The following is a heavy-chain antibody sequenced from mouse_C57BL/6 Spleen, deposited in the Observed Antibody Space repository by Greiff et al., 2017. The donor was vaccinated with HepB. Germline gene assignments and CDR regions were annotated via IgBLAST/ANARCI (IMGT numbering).Heavy chain of an antibody. J-gene: IGHJ2*01. CDR2: INPNNGGT. CDR1: GYTFTDYY. Sequence: EVQLQQSGPELVKPGASVKISCKASGYTFTDYYMNWVKQSHGKSLEWIGDINPNNGGTSYNQKFKGKATLTVDKSSSTAYMELRSLTSEDSAVYYCARPKLGLDYWGQGTTLTVSS. D-gene: IGHD4-1*01. CDR3: ARPKLGLDY. V-gene: IGHV1-26*01.